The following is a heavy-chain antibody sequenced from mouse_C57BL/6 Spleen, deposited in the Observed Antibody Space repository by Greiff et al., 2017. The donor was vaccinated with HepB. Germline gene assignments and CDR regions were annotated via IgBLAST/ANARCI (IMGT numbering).Heavy chain of an antibody. J-gene: IGHJ3*01. V-gene: IGHV1-82*01. Sequence: VQLQQSGPELVKPGASVKISCKASGYAFSSSWMNWVKQRPGKGLEWIGRIYPGDGDTNYNGKFKGKATLTADKSSSTAYMQLSSLTSEDSAVYFCARNPPSSSEGAWFAYWGQGTLVTVSA. CDR1: GYAFSSSW. CDR3: ARNPPSSSEGAWFAY. CDR2: IYPGDGDT.